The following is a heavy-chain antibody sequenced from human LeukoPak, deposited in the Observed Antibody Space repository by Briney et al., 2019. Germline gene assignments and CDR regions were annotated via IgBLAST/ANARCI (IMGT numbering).Heavy chain of an antibody. J-gene: IGHJ4*02. D-gene: IGHD5-24*01. CDR2: IYYSGST. CDR3: ARGGKMATIN. CDR1: GGSISSSSYY. V-gene: IGHV4-39*07. Sequence: PSETLSLTCTVSGGSISSSSYYWGWLRQPPGTGLEWIGSIYYSGSTYYNPSLKSRVTISVDTSKNQFSLKLSSVTAADTAVYYCARGGKMATINWGQGTLVTVSS.